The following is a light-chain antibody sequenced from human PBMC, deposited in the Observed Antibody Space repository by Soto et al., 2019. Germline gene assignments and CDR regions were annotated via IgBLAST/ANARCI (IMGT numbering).Light chain of an antibody. V-gene: IGKV3-20*01. J-gene: IGKJ1*01. CDR1: QSVSIK. CDR3: QQYGSSPWT. Sequence: EIVMTRSPATLSVSPGERATLSCRAIQSVSIKLAWYQQKPGQAPRLLIYGASSRATGIPDRFSGSGSGTDFTLTISRLEPEDFAVYYCQQYGSSPWTFGQGTKVDIK. CDR2: GAS.